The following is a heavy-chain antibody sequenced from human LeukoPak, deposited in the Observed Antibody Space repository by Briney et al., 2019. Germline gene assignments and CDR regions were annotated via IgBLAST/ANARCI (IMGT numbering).Heavy chain of an antibody. CDR2: IYYSGST. CDR3: ARRSSGWCFDP. D-gene: IGHD6-19*01. V-gene: IGHV4-59*08. Sequence: PSETLSLTCTVSGGSISSYYWSWIRQPPGKGLEWIGYIYYSGSTNYNPSLKSRVTISVDTSKNQFSLELSSVTAADTAVYYCARRSSGWCFDPWGQGTLVTVSS. CDR1: GGSISSYY. J-gene: IGHJ5*02.